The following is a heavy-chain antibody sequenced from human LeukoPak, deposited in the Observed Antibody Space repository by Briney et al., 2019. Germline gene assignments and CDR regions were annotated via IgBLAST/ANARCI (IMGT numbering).Heavy chain of an antibody. J-gene: IGHJ4*02. CDR3: ARALSYSYGSMDF. D-gene: IGHD5-18*01. Sequence: GGSLTLSCAASGFSFSSYSMNWVRQAPGKGLEWVSSISSGSKYIYNADSLKGRFTISRDNAKNSLYPQMNSLRAEDTAVYYCARALSYSYGSMDFWGQGTLVSVSS. CDR2: ISSGSKYI. CDR1: GFSFSSYS. V-gene: IGHV3-21*01.